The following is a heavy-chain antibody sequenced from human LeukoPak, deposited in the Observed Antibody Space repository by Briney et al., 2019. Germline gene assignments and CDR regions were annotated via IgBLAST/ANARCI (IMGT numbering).Heavy chain of an antibody. CDR2: IWYDGSNK. CDR1: GFTFSSYG. Sequence: PGRSLRLSCAASGFTFSSYGMHWVRQAPGKGLEWVAVIWYDGSNKYYADSVKGRFTISRDNSKNTLYQQMNSLRAEDTAVYCCAKDTYGSGNWFDPWGQGTLVTVSS. CDR3: AKDTYGSGNWFDP. J-gene: IGHJ5*02. V-gene: IGHV3-33*06. D-gene: IGHD3-10*01.